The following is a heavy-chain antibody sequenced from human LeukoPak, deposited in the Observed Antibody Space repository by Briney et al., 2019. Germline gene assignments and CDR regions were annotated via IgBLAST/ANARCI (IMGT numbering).Heavy chain of an antibody. CDR3: ARDIGTWPRSYFDY. CDR2: IYDDGRT. J-gene: IGHJ4*02. Sequence: GGSLRLSCAVSGFTFNRNYMSWVRQAPGKGLEWVSVIYDDGRTYYSDSVKGRFIISRDNSKNTLFLQMNNLRAEDTAAYYCARDIGTWPRSYFDYWGQGTLVAVSS. CDR1: GFTFNRNY. V-gene: IGHV3-53*01. D-gene: IGHD6-6*01.